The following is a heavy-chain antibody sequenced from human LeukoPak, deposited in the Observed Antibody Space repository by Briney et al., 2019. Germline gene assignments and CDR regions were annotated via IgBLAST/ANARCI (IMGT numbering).Heavy chain of an antibody. J-gene: IGHJ6*02. CDR3: ARRPSATAYYGMDV. V-gene: IGHV3-53*04. Sequence: GGSLRLSCAASGFTVSSNYTNWVRQAPGKGLEWVSVIYTGGDTYYADSVKGRFTISRHNSKNTVYLQMNRLTVEDTAVYYCARRPSATAYYGMDVWGQGTTVTVSS. CDR1: GFTVSSNY. CDR2: IYTGGDT. D-gene: IGHD6-25*01.